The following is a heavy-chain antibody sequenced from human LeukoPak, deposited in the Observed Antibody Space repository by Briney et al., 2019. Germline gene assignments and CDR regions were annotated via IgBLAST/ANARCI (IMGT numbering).Heavy chain of an antibody. CDR1: GFPFSNHG. Sequence: HPGRSLRLSCEASGFPFSNHGMHWVRQAPGKGLEWVAVISYDGDKTDYADSVKGRFTISRDNSKNTLYLQMNSLRAEDTAVYYCAKGAGIYYYYGMDVWGQGTTVTVSS. CDR2: ISYDGDKT. CDR3: AKGAGIYYYYGMDV. V-gene: IGHV3-30*18. J-gene: IGHJ6*02. D-gene: IGHD6-19*01.